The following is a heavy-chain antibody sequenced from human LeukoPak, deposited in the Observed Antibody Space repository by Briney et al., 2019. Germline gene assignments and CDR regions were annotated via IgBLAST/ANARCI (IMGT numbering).Heavy chain of an antibody. CDR2: IRYDGSNK. CDR3: ARRAGAYTHPYDY. CDR1: GFTFSSCG. J-gene: IGHJ4*02. Sequence: GGSLRLSCEASGFTFSSCGMHWVRQAPGKGLEWVAFIRYDGSNKYYADSVKGRFTISRDNSKNTLYLQMNSLRAEDTAVYYCARRAGAYTHPYDYWGQGTLVTVS. V-gene: IGHV3-30*02. D-gene: IGHD3-16*01.